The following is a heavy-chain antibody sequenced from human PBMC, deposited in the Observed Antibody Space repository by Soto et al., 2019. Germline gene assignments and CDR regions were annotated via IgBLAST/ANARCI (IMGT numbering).Heavy chain of an antibody. CDR2: INSDGSST. Sequence: GGSLRLSCAASGFTFNYYWMHWVRQAPGQGLVWVSRINSDGSSTSYADSVKGRFTISRDNAKNTLYLQMNSLRAEDMAVYYCVRGGYYYGMDVWGQGTTVTVSS. J-gene: IGHJ6*02. CDR1: GFTFNYYW. V-gene: IGHV3-74*01. CDR3: VRGGYYYGMDV.